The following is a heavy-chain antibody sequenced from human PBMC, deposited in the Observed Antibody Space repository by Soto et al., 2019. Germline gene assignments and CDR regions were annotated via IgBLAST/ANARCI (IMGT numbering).Heavy chain of an antibody. V-gene: IGHV3-33*01. CDR1: GFIFSSYG. CDR2: IWFDGSDK. J-gene: IGHJ4*02. D-gene: IGHD1-26*01. Sequence: GGSLRLSCAASGFIFSSYGMHWARQAPGKGLEWVAVIWFDGSDKYYADSVKGRFTISRDNSNNTLFLQMNSLRAEDTGVYYCAGGMGATTPFDYWGQGTVVTVSS. CDR3: AGGMGATTPFDY.